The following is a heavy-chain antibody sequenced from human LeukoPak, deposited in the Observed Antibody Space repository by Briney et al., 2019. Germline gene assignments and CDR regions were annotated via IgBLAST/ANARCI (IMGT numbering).Heavy chain of an antibody. Sequence: SGTLSLTCAVSGGSISSSNWWSWVRQPPGKGLEWIGEIYHSGSTNYNPSLKSRVTISVDKSKNQFSLKLSSVTAADTAVYYCARESSGWYGPLYYYYGMDVWGQGTTVTVSS. CDR3: ARESSGWYGPLYYYYGMDV. V-gene: IGHV4-4*02. CDR2: IYHSGST. CDR1: GGSISSSNW. J-gene: IGHJ6*02. D-gene: IGHD6-19*01.